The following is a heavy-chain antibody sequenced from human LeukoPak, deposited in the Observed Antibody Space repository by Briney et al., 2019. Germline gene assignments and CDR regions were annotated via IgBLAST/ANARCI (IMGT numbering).Heavy chain of an antibody. D-gene: IGHD5-12*01. CDR1: GGSFSGYY. CDR3: ARAIVAPYYYYGMDV. V-gene: IGHV4-34*01. J-gene: IGHJ6*04. CDR2: INHSGST. Sequence: SETLSLTCAVYGGSFSGYYWSWIRQPPGKGLEWIGEINHSGSTNYNPSLKSRVTISVATSKNQFSLKLSSVTAADTAVCYCARAIVAPYYYYGMDVWGKGTTVTVSS.